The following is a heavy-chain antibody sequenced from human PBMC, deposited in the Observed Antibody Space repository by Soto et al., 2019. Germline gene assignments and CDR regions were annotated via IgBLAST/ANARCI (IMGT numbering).Heavy chain of an antibody. V-gene: IGHV1-46*03. Sequence: QVQLVQSGAEVEKPGASVKVSCKASGYTFTSYYMHWVRQAPGQGLEWMGVINPSGGSTSYAQKFQGRVTMTRDTSTSTVYMELSSLRSEDTAVYYCARDRYPCSSTSCYADAFDIWGQGTMVTVSS. D-gene: IGHD2-2*01. CDR2: INPSGGST. CDR1: GYTFTSYY. J-gene: IGHJ3*02. CDR3: ARDRYPCSSTSCYADAFDI.